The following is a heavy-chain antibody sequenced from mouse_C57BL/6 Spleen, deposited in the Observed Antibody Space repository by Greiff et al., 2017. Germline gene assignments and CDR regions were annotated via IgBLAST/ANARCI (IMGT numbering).Heavy chain of an antibody. CDR2: IYPSDSET. CDR3: ARRYYDYDEGFAY. J-gene: IGHJ3*01. CDR1: GYTFTSYW. Sequence: VQLQQPGAELVRPGSSVKLSCKASGYTFTSYWMDWVKQRPGQGLEWIGNIYPSDSETHYNQKFKDKATLTVDKSSSTAYMQLSSLTSEDSAVYYCARRYYDYDEGFAYWGQGTLVTVSA. D-gene: IGHD2-4*01. V-gene: IGHV1-61*01.